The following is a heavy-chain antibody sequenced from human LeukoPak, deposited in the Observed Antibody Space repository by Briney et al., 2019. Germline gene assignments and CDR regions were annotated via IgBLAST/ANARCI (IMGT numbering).Heavy chain of an antibody. D-gene: IGHD3-22*01. CDR2: IIPILGIA. Sequence: SVKVSCKASGGTFSSYAISWVRQAPGQGLEWVGRIIPILGIANYAQKFQGRVTITADKSTSTAYMELSSLRSEDTAVYYCATRWYNYDSSGYTAAADAFDLWGQGTMVTVSS. V-gene: IGHV1-69*04. CDR1: GGTFSSYA. CDR3: ATRWYNYDSSGYTAAADAFDL. J-gene: IGHJ3*01.